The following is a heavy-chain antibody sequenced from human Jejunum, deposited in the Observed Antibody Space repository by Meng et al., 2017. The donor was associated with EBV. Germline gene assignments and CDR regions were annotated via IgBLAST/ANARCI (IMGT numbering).Heavy chain of an antibody. V-gene: IGHV3-21*02. D-gene: IGHD3-16*02. J-gene: IGHJ4*02. CDR3: VRDSSFNVH. Sequence: EVLLVEAGGGLVKPGGSLRLSCAASGFTFSSYSLNWVRQAPGKGLEWVLYISSGSSFIYYAASVKGRFTISRDDAKNSLSLQMNNLGDDDTAVYYCVRDSSFNVHWGQGTLVTVSS. CDR1: GFTFSSYS. CDR2: ISSGSSFI.